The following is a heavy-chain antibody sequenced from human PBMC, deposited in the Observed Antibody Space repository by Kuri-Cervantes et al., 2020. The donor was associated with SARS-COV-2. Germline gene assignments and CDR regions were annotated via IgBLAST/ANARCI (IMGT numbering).Heavy chain of an antibody. CDR2: IYPGDSDT. CDR1: GYSFTSYW. D-gene: IGHD6-13*01. Sequence: GESLKISCKGSGYSFTSYWTGWVRQMPGKGLEWMGSIYPGDSDTRYSPSFQGQVTISADKSITTAYLQWSSLKASDTAMYYCARSTAAAGLYYYNAMDVWGQGTPVTVSS. V-gene: IGHV5-51*01. CDR3: ARSTAAAGLYYYNAMDV. J-gene: IGHJ6*02.